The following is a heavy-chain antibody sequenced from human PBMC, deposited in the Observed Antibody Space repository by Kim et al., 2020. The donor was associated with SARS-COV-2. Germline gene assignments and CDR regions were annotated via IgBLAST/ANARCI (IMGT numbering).Heavy chain of an antibody. CDR1: GYTFSNYA. CDR2: INAGKGNT. D-gene: IGHD4-17*01. CDR3: ARDLRAPEKPYKNYGMDV. V-gene: IGHV1-3*01. Sequence: ASVKVSCKASGYTFSNYAMHWVRQAPGQRLEWMGWINAGKGNTRSSQKYQGRITITSDTFARTAYMELSNLRFEDTGVYFCARDLRAPEKPYKNYGMDVW. J-gene: IGHJ6*01.